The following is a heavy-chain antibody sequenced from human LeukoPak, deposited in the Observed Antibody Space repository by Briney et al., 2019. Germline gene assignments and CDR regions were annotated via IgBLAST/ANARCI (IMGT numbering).Heavy chain of an antibody. CDR1: GGSISSSTYY. CDR2: IYYSGNT. D-gene: IGHD6-19*01. V-gene: IGHV4-39*07. J-gene: IGHJ4*02. CDR3: ARVRSSSGWSYNYFDY. Sequence: SETLSLTCTVSGGSISSSTYYWGWIRQTPGKGLEWIGNIYYSGNTYYNPTLKSLVTISIDTSKNQFSLKLTSVTAADTAVYYCARVRSSSGWSYNYFDYWGQGTLVTASS.